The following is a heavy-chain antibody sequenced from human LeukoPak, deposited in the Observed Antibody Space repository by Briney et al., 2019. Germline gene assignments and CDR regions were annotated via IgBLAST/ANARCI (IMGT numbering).Heavy chain of an antibody. D-gene: IGHD4-23*01. Sequence: GASVKVSCKASGYPFTHYDLNWVRQAPGQGLEWMGWMNPNSGNTGYPQKFQGRVTITADESTSTAYMELSSLRSEDTAVYYCARNELEVVTHWFDPWGQGTLVTVSS. V-gene: IGHV1-8*01. J-gene: IGHJ5*02. CDR3: ARNELEVVTHWFDP. CDR2: MNPNSGNT. CDR1: GYPFTHYD.